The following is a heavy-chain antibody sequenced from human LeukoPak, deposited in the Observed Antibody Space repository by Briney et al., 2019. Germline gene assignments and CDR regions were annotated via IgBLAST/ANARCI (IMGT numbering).Heavy chain of an antibody. J-gene: IGHJ4*02. CDR3: AKFPFNYYDSSGYLES. Sequence: GGSLRLCCAASGFTFSSYAMSWVRQAPGKGLEWVSAISGSGGSTYYADSVKGRFTISRDNSKNTLYLQMNSLRAEDTAVYYCAKFPFNYYDSSGYLESWGQGTLVTVSS. CDR2: ISGSGGST. CDR1: GFTFSSYA. D-gene: IGHD3-22*01. V-gene: IGHV3-23*01.